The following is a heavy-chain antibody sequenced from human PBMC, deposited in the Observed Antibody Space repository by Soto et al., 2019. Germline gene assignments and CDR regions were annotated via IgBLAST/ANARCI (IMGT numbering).Heavy chain of an antibody. D-gene: IGHD2-2*01. CDR2: IVVGSGNT. Sequence: GASVKVSCKASGFTFTSSAVQWVRQARGQRLEWIGWIVVGSGNTNYAQKFQERVTITRDMSTSTAYMELSSLRSEDTAVYYCAASDCSSTSCYEKGYYGMDVWGPGTTVTVSS. CDR1: GFTFTSSA. CDR3: AASDCSSTSCYEKGYYGMDV. V-gene: IGHV1-58*01. J-gene: IGHJ6*02.